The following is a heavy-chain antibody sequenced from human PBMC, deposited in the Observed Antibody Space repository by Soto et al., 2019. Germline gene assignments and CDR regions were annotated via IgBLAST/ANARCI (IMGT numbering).Heavy chain of an antibody. CDR2: ISGSGGST. Sequence: VGSLRLSGAASGFTFSSYAMSWVRQARGKGLEWVSAISGSGGSTYYADSVKGRFTISRDNSKNTLYLQMNSLRAEDTAVYYCATVTGPPYYDILTGYSYWGQGTLVTVSS. D-gene: IGHD3-9*01. CDR1: GFTFSSYA. V-gene: IGHV3-23*01. J-gene: IGHJ4*02. CDR3: ATVTGPPYYDILTGYSY.